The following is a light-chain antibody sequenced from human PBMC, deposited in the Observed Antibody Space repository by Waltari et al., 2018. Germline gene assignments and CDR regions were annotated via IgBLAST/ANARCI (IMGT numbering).Light chain of an antibody. J-gene: IGKJ2*03. Sequence: EIVLTQSPATLSLSPGERVTLSCRASQSVSSSLAWYQQKPGQAPRLLIYGASIRATVTPDRFSGSGSGTDFTLTISRLEPEDFAVYYCQQYSNWPYSFGQGTKVEIK. CDR2: GAS. CDR1: QSVSSS. V-gene: IGKV3-15*01. CDR3: QQYSNWPYS.